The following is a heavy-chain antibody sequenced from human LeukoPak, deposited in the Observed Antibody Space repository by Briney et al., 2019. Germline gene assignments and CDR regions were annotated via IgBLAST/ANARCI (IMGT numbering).Heavy chain of an antibody. Sequence: QTWGSLRLSCAASGFTFSSYWMHWVRQAPGKGLEWVSYISSSSSTIYYADSVKGRFTISRDNAKNSLYLQMNSLRAEDTAVYYCARDFGVKNSGSPDYWGQGTLVTVSS. CDR3: ARDFGVKNSGSPDY. V-gene: IGHV3-48*01. CDR1: GFTFSSYW. CDR2: ISSSSSTI. J-gene: IGHJ4*02. D-gene: IGHD1-26*01.